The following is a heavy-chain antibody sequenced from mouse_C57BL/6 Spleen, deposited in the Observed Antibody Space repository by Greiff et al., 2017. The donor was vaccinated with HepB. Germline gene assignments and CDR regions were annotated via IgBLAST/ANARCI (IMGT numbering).Heavy chain of an antibody. CDR2: IYPGSGNT. CDR1: GYTFTSYG. J-gene: IGHJ3*01. V-gene: IGHV1-81*01. Sequence: QVQLQQSGAELARPGASVKLSCKASGYTFTSYGISWVKQRTGQGLEWIGEIYPGSGNTYYNEKFKGKATLTADKSSSTAYMELRSLTSEDSAVYFCARGGWLLQGFAYWGQGTLVTVSA. D-gene: IGHD2-3*01. CDR3: ARGGWLLQGFAY.